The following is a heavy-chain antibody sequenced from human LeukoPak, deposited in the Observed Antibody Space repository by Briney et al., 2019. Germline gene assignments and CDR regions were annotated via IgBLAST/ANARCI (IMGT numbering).Heavy chain of an antibody. CDR3: AKGRRSGSYYNLESTPNWFDP. V-gene: IGHV3-23*01. D-gene: IGHD3-10*01. Sequence: GGSLRLSCAASGFTFSSYAMSWVRQAPGKGLEWVSAISGSGGSTYYADSVKGRFTISRDNSKNTLYLQMNSLRAEDTAVYYCAKGRRSGSYYNLESTPNWFDPWGQGTLVTVSS. CDR2: ISGSGGST. J-gene: IGHJ5*02. CDR1: GFTFSSYA.